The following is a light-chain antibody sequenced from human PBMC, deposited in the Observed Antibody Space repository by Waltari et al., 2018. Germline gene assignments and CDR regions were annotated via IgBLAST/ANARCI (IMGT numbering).Light chain of an antibody. CDR1: SSDIGSAT. CDR2: GND. Sequence: QSALTQPPSVSGTPGQRVTISCSTSSSDIGSATVNCYQQLPGTAPKLLIFGNDQRPSGFPDRFSGSKFGTSASLAIRGLQSEDEADYYCAAWDKSLSGPVFGGGTKLTVL. J-gene: IGLJ3*02. V-gene: IGLV1-44*01. CDR3: AAWDKSLSGPV.